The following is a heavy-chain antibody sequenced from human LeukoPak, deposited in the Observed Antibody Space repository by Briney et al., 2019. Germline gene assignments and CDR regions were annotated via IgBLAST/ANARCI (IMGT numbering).Heavy chain of an antibody. D-gene: IGHD3-10*01. J-gene: IGHJ4*02. CDR3: ARDQTYSGSGIYTYFDY. CDR2: IYSTGST. Sequence: SETLSLTCTVSGGSISSYYWSWVRQPAGKGLEYLGRIYSTGSTNYNPSLRSRVTISVDTSKNHFSLKLSSVTAADTAVYYCARDQTYSGSGIYTYFDYWGQGILVTVSS. V-gene: IGHV4-4*07. CDR1: GGSISSYY.